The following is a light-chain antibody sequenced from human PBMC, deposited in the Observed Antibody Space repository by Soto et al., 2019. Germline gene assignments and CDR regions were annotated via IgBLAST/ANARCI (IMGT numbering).Light chain of an antibody. CDR2: LESSGSY. CDR1: SGHRSYI. Sequence: QPVLTQSSYASASLGSSVKLTCTLSSGHRSYIIAWHQQQPGKAPRYLMKLESSGSYNKGSGVPDRFSGSSSGADRYLTISNLQFEDEADYYCETWDSNTWVFGGGTQLTVL. V-gene: IGLV4-60*02. J-gene: IGLJ3*02. CDR3: ETWDSNTWV.